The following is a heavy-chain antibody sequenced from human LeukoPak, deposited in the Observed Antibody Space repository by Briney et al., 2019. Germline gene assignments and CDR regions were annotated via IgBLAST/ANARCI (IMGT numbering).Heavy chain of an antibody. CDR1: GGTFISYA. V-gene: IGHV1-69*13. D-gene: IGHD2-2*02. Sequence: SVKVSCKASGGTFISYAISWVRQAPGQGLEWMGGIIPIFGTANYAQKFQGRVTITADESTSTAYMDLSSLRSEDTAVYYCATGYCSSTSCYTFNYYYYMDVWGKGTTVTVSS. CDR3: ATGYCSSTSCYTFNYYYYMDV. CDR2: IIPIFGTA. J-gene: IGHJ6*03.